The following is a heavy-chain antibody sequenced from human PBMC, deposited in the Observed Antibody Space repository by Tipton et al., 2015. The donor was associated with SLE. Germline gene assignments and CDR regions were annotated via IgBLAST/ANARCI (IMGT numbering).Heavy chain of an antibody. CDR3: ARGPTGSSAREDT. CDR1: GYSISSGYY. J-gene: IGHJ4*02. Sequence: TLSLTCAVSGYSISSGYYWGWIRQPPGKGLEWIGSIYHSGSTYYNPSLKSRVTISVDTSKNQFSLKLSSVTAADTAVYYCARGPTGSSAREDTWGQGTLVTVSS. D-gene: IGHD2-2*01. CDR2: IYHSGST. V-gene: IGHV4-38-2*01.